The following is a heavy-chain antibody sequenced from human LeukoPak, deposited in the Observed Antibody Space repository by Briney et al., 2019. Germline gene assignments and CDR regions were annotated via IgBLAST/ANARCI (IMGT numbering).Heavy chain of an antibody. Sequence: PGRSLRLSCVASGFTFRRYDMHWVRQALGKGLEWVAVIANDGRNEIYADSVKGRFTISRDNSKNTLYLQMNSLRAEDTAVYYCARVARYFDWLYDYYFDYWGQGTLVTVSS. CDR1: GFTFRRYD. CDR3: ARVARYFDWLYDYYFDY. J-gene: IGHJ4*02. CDR2: IANDGRNE. V-gene: IGHV3-30*04. D-gene: IGHD3-9*01.